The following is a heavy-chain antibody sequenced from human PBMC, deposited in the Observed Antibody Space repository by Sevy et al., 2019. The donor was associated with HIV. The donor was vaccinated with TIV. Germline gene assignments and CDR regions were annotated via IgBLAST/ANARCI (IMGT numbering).Heavy chain of an antibody. V-gene: IGHV1-2*02. J-gene: IGHJ5*02. Sequence: ASVKVTCKASGYTFTGYYMHWVRQAPGQGLEWMGCINPNSGGTNYAQKFQGRVTMTRDTSISTAYMELSRLRSDDTAVYYCARGGDSSGYYMGSPWFDPWGQGTLVTVSS. CDR2: INPNSGGT. D-gene: IGHD3-22*01. CDR1: GYTFTGYY. CDR3: ARGGDSSGYYMGSPWFDP.